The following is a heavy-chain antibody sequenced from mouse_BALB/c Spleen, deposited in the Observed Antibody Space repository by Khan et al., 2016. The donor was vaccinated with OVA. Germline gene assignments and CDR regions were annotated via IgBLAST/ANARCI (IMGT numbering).Heavy chain of an antibody. D-gene: IGHD2-3*01. J-gene: IGHJ4*01. V-gene: IGHV3-2*02. CDR2: ISYSGST. CDR1: GYSITSDYA. Sequence: EVQLQESGPGLVKPSQSLSLTCPVTGYSITSDYAWNWIRQFPGNKLEWMGYISYSGSTNYNPSLKSRISITRDTSKNQFFLQLNSVTTDDTATYYCARDGSRYNYAMDYWGQGTSVTVAS. CDR3: ARDGSRYNYAMDY.